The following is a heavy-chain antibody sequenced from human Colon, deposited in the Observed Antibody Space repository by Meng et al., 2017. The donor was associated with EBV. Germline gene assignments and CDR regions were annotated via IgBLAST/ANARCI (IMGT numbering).Heavy chain of an antibody. D-gene: IGHD3-9*01. J-gene: IGHJ4*02. CDR3: ARVPTTGYKDH. CDR1: GGSFSVYV. V-gene: IGHV4-34*01. Sequence: QVVIQQLGAGLLYPSETLSLTCTVNGGSFSVYVWSWVRQPPVKGMEWIGEVSHPGSANYNPSLKSRVTISVDASEKQFSLRLTSVTAADSAVYYCARVPTTGYKDHWGQGTLVTVSS. CDR2: VSHPGSA.